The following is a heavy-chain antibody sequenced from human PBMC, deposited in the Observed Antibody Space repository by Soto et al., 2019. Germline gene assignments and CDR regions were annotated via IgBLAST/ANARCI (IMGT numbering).Heavy chain of an antibody. J-gene: IGHJ6*02. CDR3: AREGWPLLQTGMDV. CDR1: GLTFSNYA. V-gene: IGHV3-48*02. Sequence: PGGSLRLSCATSGLTFSNYAMSWVRQAPGKGLEWVSYISSSNRTINYADSVKGRFIISRDNAKNSLYLQMHSLRDEDTAVYYCAREGWPLLQTGMDVWGQGTTVTV. CDR2: ISSSNRTI. D-gene: IGHD2-15*01.